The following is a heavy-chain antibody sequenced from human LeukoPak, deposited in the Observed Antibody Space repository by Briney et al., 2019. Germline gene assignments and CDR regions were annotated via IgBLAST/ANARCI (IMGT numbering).Heavy chain of an antibody. CDR2: ISAYNGNT. CDR1: GYTFTSYG. CDR3: ARLVIASSGYVSSWLVP. D-gene: IGHD2-21*01. J-gene: IGHJ5*02. Sequence: RASVKVSCKASGYTFTSYGISWVRQAPGQGLEWLGWISAYNGNTNYAQRLQGRVTMTTDTSTSTAYMELRSLRSDDTAVYFCARLVIASSGYVSSWLVPWGQGTLVTVSA. V-gene: IGHV1-18*01.